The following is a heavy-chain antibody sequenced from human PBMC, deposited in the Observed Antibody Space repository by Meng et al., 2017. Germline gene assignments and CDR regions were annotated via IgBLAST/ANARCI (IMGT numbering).Heavy chain of an antibody. D-gene: IGHD2-15*01. V-gene: IGHV4-39*07. J-gene: IGHJ4*02. Sequence: SETLSLTCTVSGGSISSSSYYWGWIRQPPGKGLEWIGSIYYSGSTYYNPSLKSRVTISVDTSKNQFSLKLSSVTAADTAVYYCARGNLPEDRDWGQGTLVTVSS. CDR2: IYYSGST. CDR1: GGSISSSSYY. CDR3: ARGNLPEDRD.